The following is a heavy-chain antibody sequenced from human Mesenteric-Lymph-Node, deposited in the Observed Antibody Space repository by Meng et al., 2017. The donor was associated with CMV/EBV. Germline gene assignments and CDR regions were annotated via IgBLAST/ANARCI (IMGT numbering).Heavy chain of an antibody. D-gene: IGHD3-3*01. V-gene: IGHV3-30*19. CDR2: ISYDGSNK. CDR1: GFTFSNFG. Sequence: GESLKISCAASGFTFSNFGMHWVRQAPGKGLEWVAVISYDGSNKYYADSVKGRFTISRDNSKNTLYLQMNSLRAEDTAVYYCARDRGVFFYYYGMDVWGQGTTVTVSS. J-gene: IGHJ6*02. CDR3: ARDRGVFFYYYGMDV.